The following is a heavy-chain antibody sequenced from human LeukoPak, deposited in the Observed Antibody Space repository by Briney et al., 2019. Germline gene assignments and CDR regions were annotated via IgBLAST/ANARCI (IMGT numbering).Heavy chain of an antibody. CDR2: IYTSGST. CDR3: ARALRGRGWYYYYGMDV. CDR1: GGSISRYY. V-gene: IGHV4-4*07. Sequence: SETLSLTCTVSGGSISRYYWSWIRQPAGKGLEWIGRIYTSGSTNYNPSLKSRVTMSVDTSKNQFSLKLSSVTAADTAVYYCARALRGRGWYYYYGMDVWGQGTAVTVSS. J-gene: IGHJ6*02. D-gene: IGHD6-19*01.